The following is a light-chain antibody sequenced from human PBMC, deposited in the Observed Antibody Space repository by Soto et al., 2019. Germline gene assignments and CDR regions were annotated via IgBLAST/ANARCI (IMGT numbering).Light chain of an antibody. CDR2: DAS. V-gene: IGKV3-11*01. CDR3: QQRSNWPPV. CDR1: QSVSSY. J-gene: IGKJ4*01. Sequence: EIVLTQSPATLSLSPGERATLSCRASQSVSSYLAWYQQKPGQAPRLLIYDASNRATGIPARFSGSGSGTYFTLTISSLETEDFAFYYCQQRSNWPPVFGGGTKVDIK.